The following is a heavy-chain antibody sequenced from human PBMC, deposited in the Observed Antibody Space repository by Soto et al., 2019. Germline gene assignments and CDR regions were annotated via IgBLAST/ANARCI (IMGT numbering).Heavy chain of an antibody. V-gene: IGHV3-23*01. CDR3: ARHSVGYQLRDNWFDP. D-gene: IGHD2-2*01. CDR1: GFTFSTYA. J-gene: IGHJ5*02. Sequence: PGGSLRLSCATSGFTFSTYAMSWVRQSPGKGLEWVSTISGSGGTTYYADSVKGRFTISRDNSKNTLYLQMNSLKAEDTAIFYCARHSVGYQLRDNWFDPWRQGTLVTVSS. CDR2: ISGSGGTT.